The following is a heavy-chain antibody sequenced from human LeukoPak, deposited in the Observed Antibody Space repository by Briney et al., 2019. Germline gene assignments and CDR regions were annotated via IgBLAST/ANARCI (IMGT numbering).Heavy chain of an antibody. D-gene: IGHD2-15*01. CDR3: AKETYYCSGGSCYSGYFDY. CDR2: ISGSGGST. Sequence: PGGSLRLSCAASGFTFSSYAMSWVRQAPGKGLEWVSAISGSGGSTYYADSVKGRFIISRDNSKNTLYLQMNSLRAEDTAVYYCAKETYYCSGGSCYSGYFDYWGQGTLVTVSS. V-gene: IGHV3-23*01. J-gene: IGHJ4*02. CDR1: GFTFSSYA.